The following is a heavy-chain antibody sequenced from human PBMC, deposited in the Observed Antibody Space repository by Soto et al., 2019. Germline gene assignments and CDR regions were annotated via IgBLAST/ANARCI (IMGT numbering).Heavy chain of an antibody. CDR1: GYTFTDYY. J-gene: IGHJ3*02. CDR3: ARGRGYCSGTSCYIDAFDI. Sequence: ASVKVSCKTSGYTFTDYYMHWVRQAPGQGLEWMGWINPNSGGTIYAQKFQGRVTMTRDTSISTANMELSRLRPDDTAVYYCARGRGYCSGTSCYIDAFDIWGQGTMVTVSS. V-gene: IGHV1-2*02. D-gene: IGHD2-2*03. CDR2: INPNSGGT.